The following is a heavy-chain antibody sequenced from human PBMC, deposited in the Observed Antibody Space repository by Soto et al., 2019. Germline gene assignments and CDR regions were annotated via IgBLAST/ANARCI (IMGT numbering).Heavy chain of an antibody. CDR1: GFPFSSHA. Sequence: GGSLRLSCTASGFPFSSHAMSWVRQAPGKGLEWVSAISGSGGSTYYADSVKGRFTISRDNSKNTLYLQMNSLRAEDTAVYYCAKEKLQHFDYWGQGALVTVSS. J-gene: IGHJ4*02. V-gene: IGHV3-23*01. CDR2: ISGSGGST. CDR3: AKEKLQHFDY. D-gene: IGHD4-4*01.